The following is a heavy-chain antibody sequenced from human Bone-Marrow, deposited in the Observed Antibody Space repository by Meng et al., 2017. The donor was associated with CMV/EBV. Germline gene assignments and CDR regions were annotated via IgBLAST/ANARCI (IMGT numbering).Heavy chain of an antibody. D-gene: IGHD3-3*01. V-gene: IGHV3-21*01. CDR3: ARDRSSYDFWSGYHTYYYYYGMDV. J-gene: IGHJ6*02. CDR2: ISSSSSYI. Sequence: GGSLRLSCAASGFTFSSYSMNWVRQAPGKGLEWVSSISSSSSYIYYADSVKGRFTISRDNAKNSLYLQMNSLRAEDTAVYYCARDRSSYDFWSGYHTYYYYYGMDVWGQATTVTVSS. CDR1: GFTFSSYS.